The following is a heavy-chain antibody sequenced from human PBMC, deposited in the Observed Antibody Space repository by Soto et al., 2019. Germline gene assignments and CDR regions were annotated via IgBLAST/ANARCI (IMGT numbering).Heavy chain of an antibody. CDR1: GGSISSGGYY. CDR3: ARGSFSSSSSWFDP. CDR2: IYYSGRT. D-gene: IGHD6-6*01. V-gene: IGHV4-31*03. J-gene: IGHJ5*02. Sequence: TSETLSLTCTVSGGSISSGGYYWSWIRQHPGKGLEWIGYIYYSGRTYYNPSLHSRVSIAVDTTENQFSLKLTSVTAADTPVYYCARGSFSSSSSWFDPWGRGTLVTVSS.